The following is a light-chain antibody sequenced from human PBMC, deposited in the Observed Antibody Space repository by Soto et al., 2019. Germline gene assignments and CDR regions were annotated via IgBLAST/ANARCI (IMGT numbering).Light chain of an antibody. CDR1: SSDVGGYNY. J-gene: IGLJ1*01. CDR3: CSYAGSTSYV. V-gene: IGLV2-8*01. Sequence: QSVLTQPPSASGSHVQSVTISCTGTSSDVGGYNYVSWYQQHPGKAPKLVISEVSQRPSGVPDRFSGSKSGNTASLTVSGLQAEDEADYYCCSYAGSTSYVFGTGTKVTVL. CDR2: EVS.